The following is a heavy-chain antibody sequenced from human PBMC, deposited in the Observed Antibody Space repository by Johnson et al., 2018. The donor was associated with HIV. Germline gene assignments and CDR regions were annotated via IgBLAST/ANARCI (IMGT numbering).Heavy chain of an antibody. Sequence: VQLVESGGGVVRPGGSLRLSCAASGFTFDDYGMTWVRQAPGKGLEWVSGINWNGGSTGYADSVKGRFTISIDDAKNSLYLQMNSLRAEDTALYYCARVWSGSYYSNAFDIWGQGTMVTVSS. D-gene: IGHD1-26*01. CDR1: GFTFDDYG. CDR3: ARVWSGSYYSNAFDI. CDR2: INWNGGST. V-gene: IGHV3-20*04. J-gene: IGHJ3*02.